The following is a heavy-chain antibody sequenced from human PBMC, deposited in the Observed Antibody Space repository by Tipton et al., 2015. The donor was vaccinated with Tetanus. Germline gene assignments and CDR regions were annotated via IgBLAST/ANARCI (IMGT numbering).Heavy chain of an antibody. J-gene: IGHJ5*02. V-gene: IGHV4-39*02. CDR1: GGSMNSYY. CDR3: ARHLYGYWFDP. CDR2: IYFQGST. Sequence: GLVKPSETLSLICTVSGGSMNSYYWGWIRQPPGKGLEWIASIYFQGSTYYGPSLKSRVTIAVDTSQNLFSLRLTSVTAADTAVYYCARHLYGYWFDPWGQGALVTVSS. D-gene: IGHD3-10*01.